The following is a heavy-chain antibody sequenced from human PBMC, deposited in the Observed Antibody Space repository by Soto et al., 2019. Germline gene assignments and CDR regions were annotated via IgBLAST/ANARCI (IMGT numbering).Heavy chain of an antibody. CDR3: ARDRATLVAAFDY. D-gene: IGHD5-12*01. V-gene: IGHV3-48*01. Sequence: EVQLVESGGGLVQPGGSLRLSCAASGFTFSSYSMNWVRQAPGKGLEWVSYISSSSSTIYYADSVKGRFTISRDKAKNSLYLQMNSLRAEDTAVYYCARDRATLVAAFDYWGQGTLVTVSS. CDR2: ISSSSSTI. J-gene: IGHJ4*02. CDR1: GFTFSSYS.